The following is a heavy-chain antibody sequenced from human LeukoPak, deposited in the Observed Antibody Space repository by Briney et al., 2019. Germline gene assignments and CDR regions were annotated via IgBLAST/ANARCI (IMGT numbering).Heavy chain of an antibody. J-gene: IGHJ4*02. Sequence: ASVKVSCKASGYTFTSYAMNWVRQAPGQGLEWMGWINTNTGNPTYAQGFTGRFVLSLDTSVSTAYLQISSLKAEDTAVYYCARDPYIAAAGDFDYWGQGTLVTVSS. V-gene: IGHV7-4-1*02. D-gene: IGHD6-13*01. CDR3: ARDPYIAAAGDFDY. CDR1: GYTFTSYA. CDR2: INTNTGNP.